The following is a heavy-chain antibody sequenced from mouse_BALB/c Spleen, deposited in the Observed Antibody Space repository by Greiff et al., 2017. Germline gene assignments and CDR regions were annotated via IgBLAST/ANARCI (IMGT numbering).Heavy chain of an antibody. J-gene: IGHJ4*01. CDR2: IRSKSNNYAT. CDR1: GFTFNTYA. CDR3: VRHRPVYAMDY. Sequence: DVQLVESGGGLVQPKGSLKLSCAASGFTFNTYAMNWVRQAPGKGLEWVARIRSKSNNYATYYADSVKDRFTISRDDSQSMLYLQMNNLKTEDTAMYYCVRHRPVYAMDYWGQGTSVTVSS. V-gene: IGHV10-1*02.